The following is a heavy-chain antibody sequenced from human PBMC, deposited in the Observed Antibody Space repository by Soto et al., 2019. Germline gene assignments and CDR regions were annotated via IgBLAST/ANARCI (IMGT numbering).Heavy chain of an antibody. CDR2: IYYSGST. D-gene: IGHD6-19*01. J-gene: IGHJ4*02. Sequence: SETLSLTCTVSGGSISSGGYYWSWIRQHPGKGLEWIGYIYYSGSTYYNPSLKSRVTISVDMSKNQFSLKLSSVTAADTAVYYCARLAVAGIGYFDYWGQGTLVTVSS. CDR3: ARLAVAGIGYFDY. V-gene: IGHV4-31*02. CDR1: GGSISSGGYY.